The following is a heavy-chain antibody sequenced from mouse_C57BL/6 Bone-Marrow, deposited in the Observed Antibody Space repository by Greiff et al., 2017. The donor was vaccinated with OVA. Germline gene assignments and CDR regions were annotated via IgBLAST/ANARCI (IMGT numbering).Heavy chain of an antibody. CDR3: ARARYYSNWYFDV. V-gene: IGHV1-81*01. J-gene: IGHJ1*03. CDR1: GYTFTSYG. CDR2: IYPRSGNT. Sequence: QVQLQQSGAELARPGASVKLSCKASGYTFTSYGISWVKQRTGQGLEWIGEIYPRSGNTYYNEKFKGKATLTADKSSSTAYMELRSLTSEDSAVYFCARARYYSNWYFDVWGTGTTVTVSS. D-gene: IGHD2-12*01.